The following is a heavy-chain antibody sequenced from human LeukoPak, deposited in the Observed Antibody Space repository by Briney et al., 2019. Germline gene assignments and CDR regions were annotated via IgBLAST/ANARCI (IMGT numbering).Heavy chain of an antibody. D-gene: IGHD2-2*01. V-gene: IGHV1-69*04. J-gene: IGHJ5*02. CDR2: IIPIFGIA. CDR1: GGTFSSYA. Sequence: ASVKVSCKASGGTFSSYAISWVRQAPGQGLEWMGRIIPIFGIANYAQKFQGRVTITADKSTSTAYMELSSLRSEDTAVYYCARADTVVVPADSWFDPWGQGTLVTVSS. CDR3: ARADTVVVPADSWFDP.